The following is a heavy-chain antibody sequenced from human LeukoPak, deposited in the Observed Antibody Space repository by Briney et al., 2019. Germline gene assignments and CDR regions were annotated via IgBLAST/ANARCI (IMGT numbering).Heavy chain of an antibody. D-gene: IGHD6-19*01. CDR1: GLTFRRLA. J-gene: IGHJ4*02. CDR3: AKGVAVAGPNYFDY. Sequence: QSGGSLRLPCAVSGLTFRRLATSWARQPPGKAREWVAHISGGGSRTQYADSVKGRSTISRDHSKNPLYRQVYTLRARDTSVYLCAKGVAVAGPNYFDYWGQGTLVTVSS. V-gene: IGHV3-23*01. CDR2: ISGGGSRT.